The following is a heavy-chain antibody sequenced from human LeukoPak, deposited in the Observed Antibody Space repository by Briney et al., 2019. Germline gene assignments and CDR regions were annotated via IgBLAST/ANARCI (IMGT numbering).Heavy chain of an antibody. V-gene: IGHV4-34*01. J-gene: IGHJ6*03. CDR3: ARARAARLGACYYYYYMDV. CDR1: GWSFSGYY. Sequence: SETLSLTCAVYGWSFSGYYWSWIRQPPGKGLEWIGEINHSGSTNYNPSLKSRVTISVDTSKKQFSLKLSSVTAADTAVYYCARARAARLGACYYYYYMDVWGKGTTVTVSS. D-gene: IGHD6-6*01. CDR2: INHSGST.